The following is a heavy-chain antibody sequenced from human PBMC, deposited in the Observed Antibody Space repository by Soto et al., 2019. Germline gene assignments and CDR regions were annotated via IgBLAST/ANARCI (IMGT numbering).Heavy chain of an antibody. D-gene: IGHD2-15*01. V-gene: IGHV1-18*01. J-gene: IGHJ6*02. CDR3: ARARIFYGLDV. CDR1: GYTFTSFG. Sequence: QVQLVQSGAEVKKPGASVKVSCKASGYTFTSFGISWVRQAPGQGLEWMGWINAYNVYNGNTNYAQNLQGRVTMTTDASTSTASMELRSLRSDDPAVYYCARARIFYGLDVWGQGTTVTVSS. CDR2: INAYNVYNGNT.